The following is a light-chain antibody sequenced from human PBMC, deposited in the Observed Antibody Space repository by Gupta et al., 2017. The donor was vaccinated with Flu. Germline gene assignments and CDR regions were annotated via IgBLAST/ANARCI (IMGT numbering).Light chain of an antibody. CDR1: SGSVSSDHY. V-gene: IGLV8-61*01. CDR3: VLYRGNGVWI. J-gene: IGLJ2*01. Sequence: QAVVTQEPSFSVSPGGTLTLTCGLSSGSVSSDHYTSWYQQRPGQAPRPLVYSTATRSAGVPERFSGSIRGNKAALTITGAQADDDCLYFCVLYRGNGVWIFGGGTRVTVL. CDR2: STA.